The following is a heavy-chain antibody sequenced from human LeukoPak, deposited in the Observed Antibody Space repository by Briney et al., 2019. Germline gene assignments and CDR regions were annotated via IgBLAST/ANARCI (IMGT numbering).Heavy chain of an antibody. CDR1: GYTFTSYG. Sequence: GASVKVSCKASGYTFTSYGISWVRQAPGQGLEWMGWISAYNGNTNYAQKLQGRVTMTTDTSTSTAYMELRSLRSEDTAVYYCARAKGTYYYDSSGSDAFDIWGQGTMVTVSS. J-gene: IGHJ3*02. D-gene: IGHD3-22*01. CDR3: ARAKGTYYYDSSGSDAFDI. CDR2: ISAYNGNT. V-gene: IGHV1-18*01.